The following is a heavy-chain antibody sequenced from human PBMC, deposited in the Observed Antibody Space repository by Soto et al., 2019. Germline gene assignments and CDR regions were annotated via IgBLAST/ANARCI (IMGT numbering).Heavy chain of an antibody. J-gene: IGHJ4*02. CDR1: GDSLSSAGHC. V-gene: IGHV4-31*03. D-gene: IGHD3-9*01. CDR3: ARVDHRGYFAILTDY. CDR2: IYDSVNT. Sequence: SETLSLTCTVSGDSLSSAGHCWSWIRQHPGKGLEWIGHIYDSVNTYYSPSLRSRVTISADMSKNQFSLNLRSVTAADTAVYYCARVDHRGYFAILTDYWGQGTLVTVSS.